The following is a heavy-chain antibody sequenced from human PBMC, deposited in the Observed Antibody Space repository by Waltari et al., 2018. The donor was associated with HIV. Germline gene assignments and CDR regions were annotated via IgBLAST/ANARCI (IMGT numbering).Heavy chain of an antibody. V-gene: IGHV5-51*01. CDR2: VYPGDSET. J-gene: IGHJ4*02. CDR3: ARPGLAYCGGDCYYHF. CDR1: GYRVTTYW. D-gene: IGHD2-21*02. Sequence: VQLVQSGTEVKKPGESLTISCKASGYRVTTYWLAWVPPRPGKGLEWMGIVYPGDSETRYSPSFEGQVSISVDKSIATAYLQWSSLKASDSAVYYCARPGLAYCGGDCYYHFWGQGTLVSVSS.